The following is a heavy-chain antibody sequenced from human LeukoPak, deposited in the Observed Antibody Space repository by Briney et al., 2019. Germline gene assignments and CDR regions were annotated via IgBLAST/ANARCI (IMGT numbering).Heavy chain of an antibody. D-gene: IGHD2/OR15-2a*01. CDR1: GASMTNLY. CDR2: IYDIGST. CDR3: AKGGSTNFYYGDV. V-gene: IGHV4-59*01. J-gene: IGHJ6*02. Sequence: SETLSLTCSVSGASMTNLYWTWIRKPPGKGLEWIGDIYDIGSTRYNTSPASRVTISVDTSNNQFSLKLSFVTDADTAVYYCAKGGSTNFYYGDVWVQGTTVTVSS.